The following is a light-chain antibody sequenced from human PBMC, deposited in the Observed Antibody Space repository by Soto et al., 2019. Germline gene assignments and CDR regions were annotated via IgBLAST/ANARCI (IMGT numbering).Light chain of an antibody. CDR2: EVS. CDR3: NSYTNTAARV. CDR1: SSDVGAHNF. V-gene: IGLV2-14*01. J-gene: IGLJ1*01. Sequence: QSVLTQPASVSGSPGQSITISCTGTSSDVGAHNFVSWYQQHPGKAPKLMIYEVSNRPSGVSDRFSGSKSGNTASLTISGLQAEDEADYYCNSYTNTAARVFGTGTKLNVL.